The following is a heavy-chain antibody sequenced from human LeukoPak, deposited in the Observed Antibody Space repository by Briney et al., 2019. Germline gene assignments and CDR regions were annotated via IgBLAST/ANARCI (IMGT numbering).Heavy chain of an antibody. CDR2: IFPSGGEI. D-gene: IGHD2-8*02. J-gene: IGHJ4*02. CDR3: ATYRQVLLPFES. Sequence: GGSLRLSCAASGFTLSDYGMHWVRQAPDKGLEWVSSIFPSGGEIHYADSVRGRFTISRDNSKSTLSLQMNSLRAEDTAIYYCATYRQVLLPFESWGQGTLVTVSS. V-gene: IGHV3-NL1*01. CDR1: GFTLSDYG.